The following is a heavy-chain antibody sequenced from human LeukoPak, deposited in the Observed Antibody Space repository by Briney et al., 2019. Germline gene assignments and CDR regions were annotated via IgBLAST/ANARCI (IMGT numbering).Heavy chain of an antibody. Sequence: HPGGSLRLSCAASGFTFSSYAMSWVRQAPGKGLVWVSRMNDDGSSTSYADSLKGRFTISRDNAKNTLYLHMSNLRAEDTAVYYCAREGYGPDYYMDVWGKGTTVTISS. V-gene: IGHV3-74*01. CDR1: GFTFSSYA. J-gene: IGHJ6*03. CDR3: AREGYGPDYYMDV. CDR2: MNDDGSST. D-gene: IGHD5-18*01.